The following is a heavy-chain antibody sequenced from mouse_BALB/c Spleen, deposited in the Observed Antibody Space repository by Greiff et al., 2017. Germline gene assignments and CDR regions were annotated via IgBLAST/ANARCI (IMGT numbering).Heavy chain of an antibody. CDR1: GYSFTGYN. V-gene: IGHV1-39*01. D-gene: IGHD1-2*01. Sequence: EVKLVESGPELEKPGASVKISCKASGYSFTGYNMNWVKQSNGKSLEWIGNIDPYYGGTSYNQKFKGKATLTVDKSSSTAYMQLKSLTSEDSAVYYCARNYGYDYYFDYWGQGTTLTVSS. J-gene: IGHJ2*01. CDR3: ARNYGYDYYFDY. CDR2: IDPYYGGT.